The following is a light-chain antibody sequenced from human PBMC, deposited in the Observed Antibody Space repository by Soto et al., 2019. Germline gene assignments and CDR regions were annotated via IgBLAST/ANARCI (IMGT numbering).Light chain of an antibody. CDR1: QSVTSN. CDR3: QQYRT. CDR2: GAS. Sequence: VMTQSPATLSVSPGERATLSCRASQSVTSNLAWYQQNPGQVPRLLIYGASTRATGIPARFSGSGSGTEFTLTISSLQSEDFAVYYCQQYRTFGQGTKVEMK. J-gene: IGKJ1*01. V-gene: IGKV3-15*01.